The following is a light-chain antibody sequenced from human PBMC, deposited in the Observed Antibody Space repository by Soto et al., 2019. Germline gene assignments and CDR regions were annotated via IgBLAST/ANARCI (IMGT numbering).Light chain of an antibody. Sequence: QSVLTQPASVSGSPGQSITISCTGTSSTVGGFNVVSWYQQHPGKAPKVIIYEGIKRPSGISNRFSGSNSGSTASLTISELQAEDEADYYCCSYVGATTYVFGTGSKGTVL. V-gene: IGLV2-23*01. CDR1: SSTVGGFNV. J-gene: IGLJ1*01. CDR2: EGI. CDR3: CSYVGATTYV.